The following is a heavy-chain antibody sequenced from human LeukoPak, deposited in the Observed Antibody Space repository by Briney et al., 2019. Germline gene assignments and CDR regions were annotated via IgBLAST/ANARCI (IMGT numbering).Heavy chain of an antibody. CDR3: ARVPSPRVRFLEWLLSY. Sequence: ASVKVSCKASGYTFTSYYMHWVRQAPGQGLEWMGIINPSGGNTSYAQKSQGRVTMTRDTSTSTVYMELSSLRSEDTAVYYCARVPSPRVRFLEWLLSYWGQGTLVTVSS. J-gene: IGHJ4*02. CDR1: GYTFTSYY. V-gene: IGHV1-46*01. D-gene: IGHD3-3*01. CDR2: INPSGGNT.